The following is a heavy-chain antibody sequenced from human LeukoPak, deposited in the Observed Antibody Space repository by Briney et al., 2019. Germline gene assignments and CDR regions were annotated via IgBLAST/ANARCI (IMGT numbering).Heavy chain of an antibody. CDR2: ISAYNGNT. CDR3: ARGGEIQLWSGYYMDV. Sequence: GASVKVSCKASGYTFTSYGISWVRQAPGQGLEWMGWISAYNGNTNYAQKLQGRVTMTTDTSTSTAYMELSSLRSEDTAVYYCARGGEIQLWSGYYMDVWGKGTTVTVSS. V-gene: IGHV1-18*01. CDR1: GYTFTSYG. J-gene: IGHJ6*03. D-gene: IGHD5-18*01.